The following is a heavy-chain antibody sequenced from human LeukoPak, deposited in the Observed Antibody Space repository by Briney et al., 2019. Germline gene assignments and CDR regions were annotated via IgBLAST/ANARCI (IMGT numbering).Heavy chain of an antibody. D-gene: IGHD2-15*01. CDR3: ARRSASGADCYDY. J-gene: IGHJ4*02. V-gene: IGHV5-51*01. Sequence: GESLKISCKGSGYSFTTYWIGWVRQMPGKGLEWMGIIYPADSDTRYSPSFQGRVTISADKSISTAYLQWSSLKASDTAMYYCARRSASGADCYDYWGQGTLVTVSS. CDR2: IYPADSDT. CDR1: GYSFTTYW.